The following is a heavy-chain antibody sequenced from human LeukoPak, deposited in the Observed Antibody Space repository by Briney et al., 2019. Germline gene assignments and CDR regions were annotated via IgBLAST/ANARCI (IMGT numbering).Heavy chain of an antibody. CDR1: GGSISSYY. CDR2: IYYSGST. J-gene: IGHJ3*02. Sequence: PSETLSLTCTVSGGSISSYYWNWIRQPPAKGLAWMGYIYYSGSTNYNPSPNRQVPISVDTSKNQFSLNVSSVTAADTAVYDCARVEVAAMLSVGACDIWGQGTMVTVSS. V-gene: IGHV4-59*01. CDR3: ARVEVAAMLSVGACDI. D-gene: IGHD2-15*01.